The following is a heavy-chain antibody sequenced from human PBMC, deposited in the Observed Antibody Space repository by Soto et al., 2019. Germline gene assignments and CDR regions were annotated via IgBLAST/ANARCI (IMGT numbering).Heavy chain of an antibody. V-gene: IGHV3-74*01. CDR2: INSDGSST. CDR1: GFTFSSYW. CDR3: ARVKGDIVLMVYDAFDN. D-gene: IGHD2-8*01. J-gene: IGHJ3*02. Sequence: GGSLRLSCAASGFTFSSYWMHWVRQAPGKGLVWVSRINSDGSSTSYADSVKGRFTISRDNAKNTLYLQMNSLRAEDTAVYYCARVKGDIVLMVYDAFDNWGQGTMVTVSS.